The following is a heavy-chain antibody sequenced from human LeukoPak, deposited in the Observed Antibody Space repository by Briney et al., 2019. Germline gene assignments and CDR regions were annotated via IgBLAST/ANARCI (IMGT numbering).Heavy chain of an antibody. V-gene: IGHV3-23*01. CDR1: VFTFSSYA. J-gene: IGHJ4*02. D-gene: IGHD4-11*01. CDR2: ISGSCGST. CDR3: AIIHDYSNPGYFAY. Sequence: PGGALRLSCAASVFTFSSYAMSGVRQAPGKGLEWVSAISGSCGSTYYADSVKGRFTISRDNSKNTLYLQMTSLRAEETAVYYCAIIHDYSNPGYFAYWGQGNLVTVSS.